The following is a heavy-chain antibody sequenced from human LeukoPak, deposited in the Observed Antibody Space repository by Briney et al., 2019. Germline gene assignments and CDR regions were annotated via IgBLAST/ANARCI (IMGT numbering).Heavy chain of an antibody. CDR2: IYYSGST. Sequence: SETLSLTCTVSGGSISSGDYYWSWIRQPPGKGREWIGYIYYSGSTYYNPSLKSRVTISVDTSKSQFSLKLSSVTAADTAVYYCAREEGDDAFDIWGQGTMVTVSS. D-gene: IGHD3-16*01. CDR3: AREEGDDAFDI. CDR1: GGSISSGDYY. J-gene: IGHJ3*02. V-gene: IGHV4-30-4*01.